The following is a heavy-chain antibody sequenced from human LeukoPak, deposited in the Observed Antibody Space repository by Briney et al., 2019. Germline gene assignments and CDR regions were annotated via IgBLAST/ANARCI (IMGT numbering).Heavy chain of an antibody. CDR2: ISAYNGNT. CDR3: ARESRDREMVTILVPFDY. D-gene: IGHD5-24*01. CDR1: GYTFTSYG. V-gene: IGHV1-18*01. J-gene: IGHJ4*02. Sequence: GASVKVSCKASGYTFTSYGISWVRQAPGQGLEWMGWISAYNGNTNYAQKLQGRVTMTTDTSTSTAYMELRSLRSDDTAVYYCARESRDREMVTILVPFDYWGQGTLVTVSS.